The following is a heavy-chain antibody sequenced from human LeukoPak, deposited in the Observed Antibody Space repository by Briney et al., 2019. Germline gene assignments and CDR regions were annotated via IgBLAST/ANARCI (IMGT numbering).Heavy chain of an antibody. CDR2: IIPILGIA. CDR3: ASTHRADAFDI. Sequence: SVKVSSKASGGTFSSYAISWVRQAPGQGLEWMGRIIPILGIANYAQKFQGRVTITADKSTSTAYMELSSLRSEDTAVYYCASTHRADAFDIWGQGTMVTVSS. D-gene: IGHD2-15*01. CDR1: GGTFSSYA. J-gene: IGHJ3*02. V-gene: IGHV1-69*04.